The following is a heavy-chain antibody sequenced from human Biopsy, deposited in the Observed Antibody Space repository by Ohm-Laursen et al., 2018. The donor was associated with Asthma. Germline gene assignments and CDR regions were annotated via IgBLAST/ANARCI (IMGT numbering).Heavy chain of an antibody. V-gene: IGHV1-8*01. D-gene: IGHD6-19*01. CDR3: ARGLRQSNWFDP. CDR1: GYNFNTSD. J-gene: IGHJ5*02. CDR2: MNPKSGNT. Sequence: GASVTVSCKASGYNFNTSDINWVRQAPGQGLEWMGWMNPKSGNTGFAQKFKGRVSLTRDSSTTTAYMELRSLRSDDTALYFCARGLRQSNWFDPWGQGTLLTVFS.